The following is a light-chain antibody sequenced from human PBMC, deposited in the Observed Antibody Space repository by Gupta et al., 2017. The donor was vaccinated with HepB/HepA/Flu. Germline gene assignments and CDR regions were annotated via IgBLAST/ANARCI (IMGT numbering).Light chain of an antibody. J-gene: IGLJ3*02. V-gene: IGLV2-14*03. CDR3: SSYTIRSTLV. CDR1: SRDVGGYEH. CDR2: DVS. Sequence: QTAMTQPASASGSPGQSITISCTGTSRDVGGYEHVSWYQQHPGTPPKLMIYDVSNRPSGVSNRFSASKSGNTAFPIISGLQAEDEAYYYCSSYTIRSTLVFGGGTKLTVL.